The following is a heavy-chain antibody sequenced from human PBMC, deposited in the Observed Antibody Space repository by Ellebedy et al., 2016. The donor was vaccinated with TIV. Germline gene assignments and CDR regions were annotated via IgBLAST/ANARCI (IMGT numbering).Heavy chain of an antibody. V-gene: IGHV3-23*01. CDR2: VSASGRAT. Sequence: PGGSLRVSCAGSGFTFSNYAMTWVRQAPGKGLEWVSVVSASGRATFYANSVKGRFTISRDNSKDTLDLQMNSLRIEDAAVYYCAKNQGSGSPYYYALDVWGQGTTVTVSS. J-gene: IGHJ6*02. CDR3: AKNQGSGSPYYYALDV. CDR1: GFTFSNYA. D-gene: IGHD3-10*01.